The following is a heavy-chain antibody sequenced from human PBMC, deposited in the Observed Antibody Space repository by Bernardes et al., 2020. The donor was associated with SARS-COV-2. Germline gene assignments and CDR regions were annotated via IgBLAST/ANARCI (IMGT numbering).Heavy chain of an antibody. J-gene: IGHJ4*02. D-gene: IGHD4-4*01. CDR1: EFTFSSYS. Sequence: GGSLRLSCAASEFTFSSYSMSWVRQAPGKGLEWVSSISSSSSYIYYSDSVRGRFTISRDNAKNSVSLQMNSLRAEDTAVYYCARVDFSNLYYFDYWGQGTPVTVSS. CDR3: ARVDFSNLYYFDY. CDR2: ISSSSSYI. V-gene: IGHV3-21*06.